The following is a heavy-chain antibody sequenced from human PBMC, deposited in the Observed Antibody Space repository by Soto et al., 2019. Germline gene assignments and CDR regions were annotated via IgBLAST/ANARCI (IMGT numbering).Heavy chain of an antibody. V-gene: IGHV4-59*12. J-gene: IGHJ4*02. CDR3: ATIAGTAGGPIDY. Sequence: SETLSLTCTVSGYSISSYSWGWIRQPPGKGLGWIGSIHYNVNTKYSPSLKSRVTISVDTSKNQYSLKLSSVTAVDTAVYYCATIAGTAGGPIDYWGQGTLVTVSS. D-gene: IGHD6-13*01. CDR2: IHYNVNT. CDR1: GYSISSYS.